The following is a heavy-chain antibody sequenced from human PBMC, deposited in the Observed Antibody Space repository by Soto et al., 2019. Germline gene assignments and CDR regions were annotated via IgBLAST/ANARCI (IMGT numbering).Heavy chain of an antibody. V-gene: IGHV1-3*01. CDR1: GYTFTSYA. J-gene: IGHJ6*02. D-gene: IGHD3-10*01. Sequence: ASVKVSCKASGYTFTSYAMHWVXQAPGQRLEWMGWINAGNGNTKYSQKFQGRVTITRDTSASTAYMELSSLRSEDTAVYYCARVQKGLLWFGELSPQGMDVWGQGTTVTVS. CDR3: ARVQKGLLWFGELSPQGMDV. CDR2: INAGNGNT.